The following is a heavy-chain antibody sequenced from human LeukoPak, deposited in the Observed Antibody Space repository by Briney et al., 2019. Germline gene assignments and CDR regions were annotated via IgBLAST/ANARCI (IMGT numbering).Heavy chain of an antibody. CDR3: ARHYYDSSGYPGGYFDY. V-gene: IGHV4-59*01. CDR1: GGSISSYY. CDR2: IYYSGST. D-gene: IGHD3-22*01. Sequence: SETLSLTRTVSGGSISSYYWSWIRQPPGKGLGWIGYIYYSGSTNYNPSLKSRVTISVATSKNQFSLKLSSVTAADTAVYYCARHYYDSSGYPGGYFDYWGQGTLVTVSS. J-gene: IGHJ4*02.